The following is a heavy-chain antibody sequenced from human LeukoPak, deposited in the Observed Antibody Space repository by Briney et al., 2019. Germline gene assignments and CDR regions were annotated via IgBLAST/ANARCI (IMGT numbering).Heavy chain of an antibody. CDR2: IYSGGST. J-gene: IGHJ2*01. V-gene: IGHV3-66*01. Sequence: PGGSLRLSCAASGFTVSSNYMSWVRQAPGKGLEWVSVIYSGGSTYYADSVKGRFTISRDNSKNTLYLQMNSLRAEDTAVYYCARGRWVRNPRNWYFDLWGRGTLVTVSS. CDR1: GFTVSSNY. CDR3: ARGRWVRNPRNWYFDL. D-gene: IGHD5-24*01.